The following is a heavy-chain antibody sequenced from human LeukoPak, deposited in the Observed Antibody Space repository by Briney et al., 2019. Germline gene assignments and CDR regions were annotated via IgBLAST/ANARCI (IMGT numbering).Heavy chain of an antibody. Sequence: GGSLRLSCTAAGFTFGDYAMSWVRQAPGRGLEWVGFIRSKAYGGTTEYAASVKGRFTISRDDSKSIAYLQMNSLKTEDTAVYYCTRDLTRLLVGATNWFDPWGQGTLVTVSS. CDR3: TRDLTRLLVGATNWFDP. V-gene: IGHV3-49*04. D-gene: IGHD1-26*01. CDR2: IRSKAYGGTT. J-gene: IGHJ5*02. CDR1: GFTFGDYA.